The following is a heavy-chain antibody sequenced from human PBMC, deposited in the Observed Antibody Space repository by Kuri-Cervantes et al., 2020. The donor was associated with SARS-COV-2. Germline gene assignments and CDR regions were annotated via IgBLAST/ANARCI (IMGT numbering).Heavy chain of an antibody. D-gene: IGHD1-26*01. V-gene: IGHV4-34*01. Sequence: SCAASGFTFSSYGMHWVRQPPGKGLEWIGEINHSGSTNYNPSLKSRVTISVDTSKNQFSLKLSSVTAAGTAVYYCARCVYWPRTYRPGHGFDPWGQGTLVTVSS. J-gene: IGHJ5*02. CDR3: ARCVYWPRTYRPGHGFDP. CDR1: GFTFSSYG. CDR2: INHSGST.